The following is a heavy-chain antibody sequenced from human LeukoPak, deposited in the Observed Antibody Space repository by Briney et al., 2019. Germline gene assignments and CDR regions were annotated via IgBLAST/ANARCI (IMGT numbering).Heavy chain of an antibody. D-gene: IGHD4-17*01. CDR3: ALGGAVTNPGDY. Sequence: GGSLRLSCAASGFTFSSYWMSWVRQAPGKGLEWVANIEQDGSEKYYVDSVKGRFTISRDNSKNTLYLQMNSLRAEDTAVYYCALGGAVTNPGDYWGQGTLVTVSS. V-gene: IGHV3-7*01. J-gene: IGHJ4*02. CDR1: GFTFSSYW. CDR2: IEQDGSEK.